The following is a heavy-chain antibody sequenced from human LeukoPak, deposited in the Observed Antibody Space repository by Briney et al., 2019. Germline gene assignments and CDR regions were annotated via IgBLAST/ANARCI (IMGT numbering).Heavy chain of an antibody. CDR2: IYTSGST. CDR1: GGSLSSGSYY. D-gene: IGHD2-15*01. Sequence: PSETLSLTCTVSGGSLSSGSYYWSWIRQPAGKGLEWIGRIYTSGSTNYNPSLKSRVTISVDTSKNQFSLKLSSVTAADTAVYYCARDRGYCSGGSCYGGNWFDPWGQGTLVTVSS. J-gene: IGHJ5*02. CDR3: ARDRGYCSGGSCYGGNWFDP. V-gene: IGHV4-61*02.